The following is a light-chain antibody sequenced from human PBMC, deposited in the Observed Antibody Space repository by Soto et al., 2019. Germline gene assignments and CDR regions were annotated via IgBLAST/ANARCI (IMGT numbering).Light chain of an antibody. J-gene: IGKJ5*01. CDR3: QQRSNWPPIT. CDR2: DAS. Sequence: ERELTDSRSTLQLPPGARVAXSRRASQSVSSYLAWYQQKPGQAPRLLIYDASNRATGIPARFSGSGSGTDFTLTISSLEPEDFAVYYCQQRSNWPPITVGQGTGLEIK. V-gene: IGKV3-11*01. CDR1: QSVSSY.